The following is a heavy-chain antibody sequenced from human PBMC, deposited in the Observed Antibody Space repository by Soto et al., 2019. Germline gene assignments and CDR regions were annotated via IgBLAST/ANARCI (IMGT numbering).Heavy chain of an antibody. CDR1: GGTISNYY. D-gene: IGHD2-2*01. V-gene: IGHV4-59*01. CDR3: ARDRSKYQLLYWFDP. J-gene: IGHJ5*02. Sequence: ETLSLTCTFSGGTISNYYWSWIRQPPGKGLEWIGYIYYNGSTNYNPSLKSRVTISLDTSKNQFSLKLSSMTAADTAVYYCARDRSKYQLLYWFDPGGQGTLVTVAS. CDR2: IYYNGST.